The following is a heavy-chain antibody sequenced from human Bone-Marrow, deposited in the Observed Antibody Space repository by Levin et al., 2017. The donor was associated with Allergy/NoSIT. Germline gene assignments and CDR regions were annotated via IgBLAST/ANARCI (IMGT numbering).Heavy chain of an antibody. Sequence: MTSETLSLTCTVSGGSLSSGSYCWSWIRQPPGKGLQWIGYIYYTGSTNYNPSLKGRVTISLDTSKNQFSLRLSSVTAADTAVYYCARAYSYGSRIDYWGQGTLVTVSS. CDR1: GGSLSSGSYC. CDR2: IYYTGST. D-gene: IGHD5-18*01. V-gene: IGHV4-61*01. J-gene: IGHJ4*02. CDR3: ARAYSYGSRIDY.